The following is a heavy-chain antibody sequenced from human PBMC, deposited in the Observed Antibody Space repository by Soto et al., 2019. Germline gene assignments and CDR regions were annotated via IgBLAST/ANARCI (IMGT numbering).Heavy chain of an antibody. V-gene: IGHV4-30-2*01. J-gene: IGHJ4*02. Sequence: PSETLSLTCAVSGGSISSGGYSWSWIRQPPGKGLEWIGYIYHSGSTYYNPSLKSRVTISVDRSKNQFSLKLSSVTAADTAVYYCARGPSIAAAGVFDYWGQGTLVTVSS. CDR2: IYHSGST. CDR3: ARGPSIAAAGVFDY. D-gene: IGHD6-13*01. CDR1: GGSISSGGYS.